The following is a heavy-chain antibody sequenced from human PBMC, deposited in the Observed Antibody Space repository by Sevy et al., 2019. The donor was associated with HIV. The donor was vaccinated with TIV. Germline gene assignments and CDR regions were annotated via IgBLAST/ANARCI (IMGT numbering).Heavy chain of an antibody. CDR1: GGSISSYY. D-gene: IGHD3-22*01. CDR2: IYTSGST. J-gene: IGHJ4*02. Sequence: SETLSLTCTVSGGSISSYYWSWIRQPAGKGLEWIGRIYTSGSTNYNPSLKSRVTMSVDTSKNQFSLKLSSVTAADTAVYYCASMMNYYDSSGYYYGYYFDYWGQGTLVTVSS. CDR3: ASMMNYYDSSGYYYGYYFDY. V-gene: IGHV4-4*07.